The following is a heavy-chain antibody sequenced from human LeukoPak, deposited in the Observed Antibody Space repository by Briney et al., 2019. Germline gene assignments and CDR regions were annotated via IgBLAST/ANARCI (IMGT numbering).Heavy chain of an antibody. Sequence: SETLSLTCTVSGGSISSYYWSWIRQPPGKGLEWIGYIYYSGSTNYTPSLKSRITISVDTSKNQFSLKVNSVTATDTAVYYCARRISGDYGNWLDPWGQGTLVTVSS. CDR3: ARRISGDYGNWLDP. D-gene: IGHD4-17*01. J-gene: IGHJ5*02. V-gene: IGHV4-59*12. CDR2: IYYSGST. CDR1: GGSISSYY.